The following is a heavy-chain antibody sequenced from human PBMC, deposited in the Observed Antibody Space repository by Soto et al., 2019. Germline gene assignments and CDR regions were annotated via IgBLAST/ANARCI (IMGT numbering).Heavy chain of an antibody. CDR3: ARHASSSDLSGYPFDY. D-gene: IGHD3-22*01. CDR2: IYYSGST. V-gene: IGHV4-59*08. Sequence: SENPSLTRTGSGGSLRRYYWGWVRAPPGKGLEWIGYIYYSGSTNYNPSLKSRVTISVDTSKNQFSLNLSSVTAADTAVYYCARHASSSDLSGYPFDYWGQGTLVTVSS. CDR1: GGSLRRYY. J-gene: IGHJ4*02.